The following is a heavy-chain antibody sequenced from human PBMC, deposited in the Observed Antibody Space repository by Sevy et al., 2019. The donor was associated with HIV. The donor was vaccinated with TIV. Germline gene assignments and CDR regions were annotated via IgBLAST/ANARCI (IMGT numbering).Heavy chain of an antibody. CDR1: GFTFGDYT. CDR2: IRGRAYGGTT. V-gene: IGHV3-49*03. Sequence: GGSLRLSCTGSGFTFGDYTMSWFRQAPGKGLEWVGLIRGRAYGGTTEYAASVKDRFTISRDDSKSIAYLQMKSLKTEDTAVYYCTRDGSDYAMLTGHYIPFDYWGQGTLVTVSS. J-gene: IGHJ4*02. CDR3: TRDGSDYAMLTGHYIPFDY. D-gene: IGHD3-9*01.